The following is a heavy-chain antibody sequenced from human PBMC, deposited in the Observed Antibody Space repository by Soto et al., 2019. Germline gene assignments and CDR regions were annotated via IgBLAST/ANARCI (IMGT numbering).Heavy chain of an antibody. CDR1: GCSFSGYY. CDR2: IYYTESP. CDR3: VSVEGTSTVTGDYYYYAADA. J-gene: IGHJ6*02. D-gene: IGHD4-17*01. V-gene: IGHV4-59*01. Sequence: SETLSLTCTVSGCSFSGYYWNWIRQAPGKGLEWIGYIYYTESPIYNPSLKSRLTISVDTSKNQFYLKLSSVTAADTAIYYCVSVEGTSTVTGDYYYYAADAWGQGTEVTVSS.